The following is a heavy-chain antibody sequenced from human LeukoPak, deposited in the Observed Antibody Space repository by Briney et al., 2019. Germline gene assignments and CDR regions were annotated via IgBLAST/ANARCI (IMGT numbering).Heavy chain of an antibody. CDR1: SGSISTSNYY. CDR3: ARGGYYGSGNDFRFDP. Sequence: KPSETLSLTCTVSSGSISTSNYYWGWVRQPPGKALEWIGNIFYSGSTYYSSSLKSRVTISVETSKNQFSLKLKSVTAADTAVYYCARGGYYGSGNDFRFDPWGQGTLVTVSS. CDR2: IFYSGST. J-gene: IGHJ5*02. V-gene: IGHV4-39*07. D-gene: IGHD3-10*01.